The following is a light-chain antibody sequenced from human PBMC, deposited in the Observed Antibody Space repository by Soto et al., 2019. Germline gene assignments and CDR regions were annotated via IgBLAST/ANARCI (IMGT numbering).Light chain of an antibody. V-gene: IGLV2-8*01. Sequence: QSALTQPPSASGFPGQSVTISCTGTSSDVGGYNYVSWYQQHPGKAPKLMIYEVSKRPSGVPDRFSGSKSGNTASLTVSGLQAEDEADYYCSSYAGSNNWVFGGWTKVTVL. J-gene: IGLJ3*02. CDR1: SSDVGGYNY. CDR2: EVS. CDR3: SSYAGSNNWV.